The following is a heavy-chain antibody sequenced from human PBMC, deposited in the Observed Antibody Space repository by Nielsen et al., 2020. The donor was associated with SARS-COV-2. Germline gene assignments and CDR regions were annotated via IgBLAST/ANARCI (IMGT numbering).Heavy chain of an antibody. J-gene: IGHJ4*02. CDR2: IYPGDSDT. CDR3: ARRPGSYLSPFDY. D-gene: IGHD3-10*01. V-gene: IGHV5-51*01. Sequence: GGSLRLSCKGSGYSFTSYWIGWVRQMPGKGLEWMGIIYPGDSDTRYSPSFQGQVTISADKSISTAYLQWSSLKASDTAMYYCARRPGSYLSPFDYWGQGTLVTVSS. CDR1: GYSFTSYW.